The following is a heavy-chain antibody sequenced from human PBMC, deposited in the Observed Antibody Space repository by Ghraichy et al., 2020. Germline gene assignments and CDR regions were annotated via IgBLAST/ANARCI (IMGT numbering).Heavy chain of an antibody. D-gene: IGHD1-26*01. CDR3: ARDAWGGSSSAPLVY. CDR1: GFTFSSYW. V-gene: IGHV3-74*01. Sequence: GGSLRLSCAASGFTFSSYWMHWVRQVPGKGLVWVSRIKGDGSSTSYADSVKGRFTISRDNAKNTLYLQMNSLRAEDTAVYYCARDAWGGSSSAPLVYWGQGTLVTVAS. CDR2: IKGDGSST. J-gene: IGHJ4*02.